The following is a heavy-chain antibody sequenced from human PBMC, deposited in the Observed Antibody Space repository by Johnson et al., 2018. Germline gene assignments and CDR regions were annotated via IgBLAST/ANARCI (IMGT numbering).Heavy chain of an antibody. V-gene: IGHV4-39*07. CDR2: IYYSGNT. CDR3: AREGRSSTFGTTDY. D-gene: IGHD1-7*01. CDR1: GGSISSSSYY. Sequence: QVQLRESGPGLVKPSETLSLTCTVSGGSISSSSYYWGWIRQSPGKGLEWIGSIYYSGNTYYNPSLKSRVTISVDTSKNQSSLKLSSVTAADTAIYYCAREGRSSTFGTTDYWGQGTLVTVSS. J-gene: IGHJ4*02.